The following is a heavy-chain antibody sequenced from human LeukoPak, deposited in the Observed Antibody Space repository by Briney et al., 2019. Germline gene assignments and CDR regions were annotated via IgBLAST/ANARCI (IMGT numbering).Heavy chain of an antibody. V-gene: IGHV3-15*01. CDR3: TTVGYCSGGSCSPGEYYYYGMDV. CDR1: GFTFSNAW. J-gene: IGHJ6*02. D-gene: IGHD2-15*01. CDR2: IKSKTDGGTT. Sequence: AGGYLRLSCAASGFTFSNAWMSWVRQAPGKGLEWVGRIKSKTDGGTTDYAAPVKGRFTISRDDSKNTLYLQMNSLKTEDTAVYYCTTVGYCSGGSCSPGEYYYYGMDVWGQGTTVTVSS.